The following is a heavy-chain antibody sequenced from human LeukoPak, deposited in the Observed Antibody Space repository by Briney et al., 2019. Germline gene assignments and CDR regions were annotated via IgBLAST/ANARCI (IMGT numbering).Heavy chain of an antibody. Sequence: EGPLRLPCAASGFTFDEYTIHWVRQAPGKGLEWVSLISWDRCSTHYADSVKGRFTISRENSKNALYIQINNLTNENTTFYYCGKDSILTGYGGGYVDYWGQGTLVTVSS. V-gene: IGHV3-43*01. CDR1: GFTFDEYT. CDR2: ISWDRCST. D-gene: IGHD3-9*01. J-gene: IGHJ4*02. CDR3: GKDSILTGYGGGYVDY.